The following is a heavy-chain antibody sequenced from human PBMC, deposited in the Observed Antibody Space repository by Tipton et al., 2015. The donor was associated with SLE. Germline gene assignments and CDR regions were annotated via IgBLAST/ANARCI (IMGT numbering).Heavy chain of an antibody. V-gene: IGHV4-61*02. CDR1: GVSITNYHSY. CDR3: ARDFRAVAGRFFYYYMDV. Sequence: TLFLTCSVSGVSITNYHSYWDWFRQTAGKGLEWIGRIYFPGRTYYNPSVTSRVTIALDTSKNEFSLEMTSVTTADTGVYYCARDFRAVAGRFFYYYMDVWGKGTKVTVSS. J-gene: IGHJ6*03. CDR2: IYFPGRT. D-gene: IGHD6-13*01.